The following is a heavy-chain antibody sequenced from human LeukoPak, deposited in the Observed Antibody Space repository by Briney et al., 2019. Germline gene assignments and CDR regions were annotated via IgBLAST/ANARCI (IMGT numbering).Heavy chain of an antibody. CDR3: EREHYGPDS. CDR2: INGDWFSR. D-gene: IGHD4-17*01. V-gene: IGHV3-74*01. J-gene: IGHJ4*02. CDR1: GFTFSTYV. Sequence: GGSLRLSCAASGFTFSTYVMHWVRQAPGKGLVWVSRINGDWFSRTYADSVMGRFTISRDNAKNTLYLQMTGLRADDTAVYYGEREHYGPDSWGQGTLVTVSS.